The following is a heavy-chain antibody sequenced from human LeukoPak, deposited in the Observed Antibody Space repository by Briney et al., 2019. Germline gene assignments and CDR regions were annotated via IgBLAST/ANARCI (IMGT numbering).Heavy chain of an antibody. CDR2: INTNTGNP. J-gene: IGHJ4*02. D-gene: IGHD6-6*01. CDR3: ARAHSYSTSSLPGY. V-gene: IGHV7-4-1*02. Sequence: ASVKVSCKASGYTFTSFVMTWVRQAPGQGLEWMGWINTNTGNPTYAQGFTGRFVFSLDTSVSTAFLQISSLKAEDTAVYYCARAHSYSTSSLPGYWAQGTLVTVSS. CDR1: GYTFTSFV.